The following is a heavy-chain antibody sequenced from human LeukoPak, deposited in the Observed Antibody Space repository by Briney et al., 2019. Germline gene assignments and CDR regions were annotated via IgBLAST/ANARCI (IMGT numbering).Heavy chain of an antibody. D-gene: IGHD1-26*01. V-gene: IGHV1-2*02. CDR3: ARGGGRYSVDY. CDR1: GYTFIDYY. J-gene: IGHJ4*02. CDR2: VSPNSGGT. Sequence: GASVRVSCKASGYTFIDYYMHWVRQAPGQGLERIGWVSPNSGGTKYVQKFQGRVTMTRDTSITTVYMELSGLSFDDTAVYYCARGGGRYSVDYWGQGTLVIVSS.